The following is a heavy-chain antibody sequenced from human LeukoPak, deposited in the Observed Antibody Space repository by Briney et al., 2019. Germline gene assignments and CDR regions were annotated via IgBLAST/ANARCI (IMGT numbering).Heavy chain of an antibody. V-gene: IGHV4-30-2*01. J-gene: IGHJ5*02. CDR1: GDSISSGDYS. CDR2: IFHTGNS. CDR3: ARELWFVNAPGSWLDP. D-gene: IGHD3-10*01. Sequence: SETLSLTCTVSGDSISSGDYSWGWIRQPSGKGLEWIGYIFHTGNSYYNPSLGSRVTISVDRSRNQFSLRLTSVTAADTAVYYCARELWFVNAPGSWLDPWGPGTLVAVSS.